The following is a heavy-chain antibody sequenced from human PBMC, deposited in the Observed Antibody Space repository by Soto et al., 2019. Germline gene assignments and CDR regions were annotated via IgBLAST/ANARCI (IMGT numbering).Heavy chain of an antibody. CDR3: ARVPSSSYHYFDY. J-gene: IGHJ4*02. CDR1: ELSISSSY. V-gene: IGHV3-66*01. CDR2: IYSGGHT. Sequence: PGGSIRVYRPASELSISSSYMNYLQQAPGKGLEWISVIYSGGHTYYADSVKDRFIISRDDSKNTLYLQMDSLRAEDTAVYYCARVPSSSYHYFDYWGQGTLVTVSS. D-gene: IGHD6-13*01.